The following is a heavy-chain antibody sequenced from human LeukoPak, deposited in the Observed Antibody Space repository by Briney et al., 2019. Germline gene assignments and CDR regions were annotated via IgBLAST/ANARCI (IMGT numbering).Heavy chain of an antibody. V-gene: IGHV1-3*03. Sequence: ASVKVSCKASGYTFTSYYMHWVRQAPGQRLEWMGWINAGNGNTKYSQEVQGRVIITRDTSESTAYMELSSLRSEDMAVYYCARGAGSTAYYYMDVWGKGTTVTVSS. CDR2: INAGNGNT. D-gene: IGHD4-17*01. J-gene: IGHJ6*03. CDR3: ARGAGSTAYYYMDV. CDR1: GYTFTSYY.